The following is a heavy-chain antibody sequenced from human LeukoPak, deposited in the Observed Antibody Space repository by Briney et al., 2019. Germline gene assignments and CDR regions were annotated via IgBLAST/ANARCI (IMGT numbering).Heavy chain of an antibody. CDR2: IYHSGST. Sequence: PSETLSFTCAVSGYSIRSGYYWGWIRQPPGKGLEWIGSIYHSGSTYYNPSLKSRVTISVDTSKNQFSLKLSSVTAADTAVYYCARPYCSGGSCYGWFDPWGQGTLVTVSS. V-gene: IGHV4-38-2*01. CDR1: GYSIRSGYY. D-gene: IGHD2-15*01. CDR3: ARPYCSGGSCYGWFDP. J-gene: IGHJ5*02.